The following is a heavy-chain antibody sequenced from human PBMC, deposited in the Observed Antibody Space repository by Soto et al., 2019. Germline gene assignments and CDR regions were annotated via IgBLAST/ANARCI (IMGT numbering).Heavy chain of an antibody. Sequence: SETLSLTCAVYGVSFSGYYWSWIRQPPGKGLEWIGEINHSGSTNYNPSLKSRVTISVDTSKNQFSLKLSSVTAADTAVYYCARGNNYCSSTSCYRDYYYYYGMDVWGQGTTVTVSS. J-gene: IGHJ6*02. D-gene: IGHD2-2*02. CDR3: ARGNNYCSSTSCYRDYYYYYGMDV. CDR2: INHSGST. CDR1: GVSFSGYY. V-gene: IGHV4-34*01.